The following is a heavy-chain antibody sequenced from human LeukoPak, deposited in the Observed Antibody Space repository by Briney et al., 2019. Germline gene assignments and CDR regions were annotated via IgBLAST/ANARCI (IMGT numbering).Heavy chain of an antibody. Sequence: GGSLRLSCAASGFTFSIYGMSWVRQAPGKGLEWVSAITGSDVSTYYADSMKGRCTISRDNSKKTLFLQMNSLRAEDTAVYYCAKGSNNYPDNFDYWGQGTLVTVSS. CDR2: ITGSDVST. J-gene: IGHJ4*02. CDR1: GFTFSIYG. D-gene: IGHD1-1*01. V-gene: IGHV3-23*01. CDR3: AKGSNNYPDNFDY.